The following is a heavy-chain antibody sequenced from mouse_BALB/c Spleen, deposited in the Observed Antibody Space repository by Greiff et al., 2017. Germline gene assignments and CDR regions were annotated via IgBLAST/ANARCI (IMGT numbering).Heavy chain of an antibody. D-gene: IGHD1-1*01. CDR1: GFTFSSFG. Sequence: EVQLVESGGGLVQPGGSRKLSCAASGFTFSSFGMHWVRQAPEKGLEWVAYISSGSSTIYYADTVKGRFTISRDNPKNTLFLQMTSLRSEDTAMYYCARGYYGSSCALDYWGQGTSVTVSS. V-gene: IGHV5-17*02. J-gene: IGHJ4*01. CDR3: ARGYYGSSCALDY. CDR2: ISSGSSTI.